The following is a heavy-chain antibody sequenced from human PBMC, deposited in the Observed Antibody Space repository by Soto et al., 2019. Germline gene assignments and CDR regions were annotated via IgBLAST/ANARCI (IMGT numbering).Heavy chain of an antibody. CDR2: INHVGGT. V-gene: IGHV4-34*01. CDR3: VRIRYQLPSSVLWLDP. D-gene: IGHD3-16*01. Sequence: SETRSLTCAVYGGFLSESYWTWIRQPPGKGLEWIGEINHVGGTNYNPSLKSRVTMSADTSQNQFSLRLISVTAADTAMYFCVRIRYQLPSSVLWLDPWGQGTPVTVS. CDR1: GGFLSESY. J-gene: IGHJ5*02.